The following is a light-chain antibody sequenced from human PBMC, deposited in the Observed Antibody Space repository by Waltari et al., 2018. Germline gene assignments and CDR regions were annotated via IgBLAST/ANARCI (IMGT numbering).Light chain of an antibody. CDR1: QSVLYSSNNKNY. J-gene: IGKJ4*01. CDR2: WAS. V-gene: IGKV4-1*01. Sequence: DIVMTQSPDSLAVSLGERGTTNCKSSQSVLYSSNNKNYLAWYQQKPGQPPKLLIYWASTRESGVPDRFSGSGSGTDFTLTISSLQAEDVAVYYCQQYYSTPRTFGGGTKVEIK. CDR3: QQYYSTPRT.